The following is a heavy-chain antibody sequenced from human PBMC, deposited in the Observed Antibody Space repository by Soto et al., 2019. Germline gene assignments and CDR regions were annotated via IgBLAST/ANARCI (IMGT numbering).Heavy chain of an antibody. V-gene: IGHV1-18*04. CDR3: ARDPLYCGGDCYYSD. CDR1: GSTFTSSG. J-gene: IGHJ4*02. D-gene: IGHD2-21*02. Sequence: ASVTVSCTASGSTFTSSGISLVRQDTGQGLEWMGWISAYNGNTNYAQKLQGRVTMTTDTSTSTAYMELRSLRSDDTAVYYCARDPLYCGGDCYYSDWGQGTMVKSPQ. CDR2: ISAYNGNT.